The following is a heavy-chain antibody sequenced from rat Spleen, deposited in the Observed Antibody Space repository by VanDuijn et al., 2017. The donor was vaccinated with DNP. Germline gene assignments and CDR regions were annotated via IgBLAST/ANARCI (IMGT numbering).Heavy chain of an antibody. CDR3: ARVLTTEGHTPYVMDA. D-gene: IGHD1-11*01. J-gene: IGHJ4*01. V-gene: IGHV3-1*01. CDR1: GYSITSNY. CDR2: ISYSGST. Sequence: EVQLQESGPGLVKPSQSLSLTCSVTGYSITSNYWGWIRKFPGNKMEWMAYISYSGSTGYNPSLKSRISITRDTSKNQFFLQLNSVTTEDTATYFCARVLTTEGHTPYVMDAWGQGASVTVSS.